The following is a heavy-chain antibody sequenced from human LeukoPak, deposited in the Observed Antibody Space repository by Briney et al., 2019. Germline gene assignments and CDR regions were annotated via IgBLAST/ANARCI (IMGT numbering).Heavy chain of an antibody. CDR3: ARGKGFGELLPWEFDY. Sequence: TSETLSLTCTVSGGSISSYYWSWIRQPAGKGLEWIGRIYTSGSTNYNPSLKSRVTISVDTSKNQFSLKLSSVTAADTAVYYCARGKGFGELLPWEFDYWGQGTLVTVSS. D-gene: IGHD3-10*01. V-gene: IGHV4-4*07. CDR2: IYTSGST. J-gene: IGHJ4*02. CDR1: GGSISSYY.